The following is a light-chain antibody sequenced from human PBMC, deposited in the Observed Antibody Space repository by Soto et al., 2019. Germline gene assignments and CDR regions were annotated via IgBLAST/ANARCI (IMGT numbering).Light chain of an antibody. V-gene: IGLV1-44*01. CDR3: AAWDDRLNYV. CDR1: SSNIGSNT. Sequence: QSALTQPPSASGTPGQRVTISCSGSSSNIGSNTVNWYQQLPGTAPKLLIYSNNQRPSGVPDRFSGSKSGTSASLAISGLQSEDEADYYCAAWDDRLNYVFGTGTKVTVL. J-gene: IGLJ1*01. CDR2: SNN.